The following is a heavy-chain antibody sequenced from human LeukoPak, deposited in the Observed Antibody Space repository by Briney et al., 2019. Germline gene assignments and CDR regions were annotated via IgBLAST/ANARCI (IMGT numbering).Heavy chain of an antibody. Sequence: ASVKVSCKASGYTFTGYYMHWVRQAPGQGLEWMGWINPNSGGTNYAQKFQGRVTMTRDTSISTAYMELSRLRSDDTAVYYCARDSRGYSYGHFDYWGQGTLVTVSS. CDR1: GYTFTGYY. CDR2: INPNSGGT. D-gene: IGHD5-18*01. J-gene: IGHJ4*02. V-gene: IGHV1-2*02. CDR3: ARDSRGYSYGHFDY.